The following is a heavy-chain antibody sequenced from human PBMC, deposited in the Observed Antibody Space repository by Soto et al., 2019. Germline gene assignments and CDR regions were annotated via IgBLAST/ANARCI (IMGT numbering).Heavy chain of an antibody. V-gene: IGHV4-59*12. Sequence: SETLSLTCTVSGGSITSSYWSWIRRPPGKGLEWIAYIYDTGISGYTPSTSYNPSLKSRVTMSVDTSKSQFSLQLNSVTPEDTAVYYCARVEYTESEYYHGMDVWGQGTTVTVSS. CDR1: GGSITSSY. CDR2: IYDTGISGYTPST. CDR3: ARVEYTESEYYHGMDV. J-gene: IGHJ6*02. D-gene: IGHD2-2*02.